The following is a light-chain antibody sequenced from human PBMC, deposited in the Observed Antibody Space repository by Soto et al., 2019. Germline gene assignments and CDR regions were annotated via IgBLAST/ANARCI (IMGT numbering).Light chain of an antibody. CDR2: VAS. V-gene: IGKV3-20*01. CDR1: QSVSSSY. J-gene: IGKJ3*01. CDR3: QRYGSSRS. Sequence: IVLSQSPGTLSLSPGERATVSCRASQSVSSSYLAWYQQHPGQAPRLLIYVASSRATGIPARFSGSVSGTDFTLTISRLEPEDFAVYYCQRYGSSRSFGPGTKVDI.